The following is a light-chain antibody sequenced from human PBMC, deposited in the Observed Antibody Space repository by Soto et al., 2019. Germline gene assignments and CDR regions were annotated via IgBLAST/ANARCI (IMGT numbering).Light chain of an antibody. V-gene: IGLV1-47*01. CDR1: SSNIGSNY. Sequence: QSVLTQPPSASGTTGQRVTISCSGSSSNIGSNYVYWYQQLPGPAPKLLIYRNNQRPSGVPDRFSVSKSGTSASLAISGLRSEDEADYYCAAWDDSLSGLWVFGGGTKLTVL. J-gene: IGLJ3*02. CDR3: AAWDDSLSGLWV. CDR2: RNN.